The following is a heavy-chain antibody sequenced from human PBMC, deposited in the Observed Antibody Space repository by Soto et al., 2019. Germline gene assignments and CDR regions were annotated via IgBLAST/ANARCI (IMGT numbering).Heavy chain of an antibody. J-gene: IGHJ3*02. V-gene: IGHV1-24*01. Sequence: ASVKVSCKVSGYTLTELSMHWVRQAPGKGLEWMGGFDPEDGETIYAQKFQGRVTMTEDTSTDTAYMELSSLRFEDTAVYYCATELHAAAAQFTDAFDIWGQGTMVTVSS. CDR2: FDPEDGET. D-gene: IGHD6-13*01. CDR1: GYTLTELS. CDR3: ATELHAAAAQFTDAFDI.